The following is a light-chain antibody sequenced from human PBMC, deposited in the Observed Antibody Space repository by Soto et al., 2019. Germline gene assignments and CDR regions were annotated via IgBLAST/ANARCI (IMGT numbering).Light chain of an antibody. Sequence: PGERATLSCRASESVSNFLAWYQQKPGHAPRLVIYNSSNRATGIPARFSGSGSGTDYTLTISRLEPEDFAVFYCQQYGTSEIIFGQGTRLEIK. V-gene: IGKV3-11*01. CDR2: NSS. J-gene: IGKJ5*01. CDR1: ESVSNF. CDR3: QQYGTSEII.